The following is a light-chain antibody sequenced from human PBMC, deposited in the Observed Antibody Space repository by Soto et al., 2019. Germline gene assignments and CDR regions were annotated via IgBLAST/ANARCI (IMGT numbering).Light chain of an antibody. CDR2: GAS. Sequence: EIVMTQSPATLSVSPGKRATLSCRASQSVSSNLAWYQQKPGQAPRLLIYGASTRATGIPARFSGSGSGTEFTLTISSLQSEDFSVYYWQQYNNWPLTFGGGTKVEIK. CDR3: QQYNNWPLT. J-gene: IGKJ4*01. V-gene: IGKV3-15*01. CDR1: QSVSSN.